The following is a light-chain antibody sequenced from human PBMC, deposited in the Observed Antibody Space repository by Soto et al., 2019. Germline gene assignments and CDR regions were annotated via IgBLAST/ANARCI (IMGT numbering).Light chain of an antibody. J-gene: IGKJ3*01. CDR2: DAS. Sequence: EIVLTQSPATLSLSPGERATLSCRASQSVSSYLAWYQQKPGQAPMLLIYDASNRATGIPARFSGSGSGTDFTLTISSLEPEDFAVYYCQQRSNWPPGSTFGPGTKVDIK. CDR3: QQRSNWPPGST. V-gene: IGKV3-11*01. CDR1: QSVSSY.